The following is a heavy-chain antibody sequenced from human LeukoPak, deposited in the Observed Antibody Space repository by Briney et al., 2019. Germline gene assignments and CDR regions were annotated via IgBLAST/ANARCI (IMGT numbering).Heavy chain of an antibody. CDR3: ARDSSRVFWSGTQDYGMDV. D-gene: IGHD3-3*01. CDR2: IIPIFGTA. J-gene: IGHJ6*02. CDR1: GGTFSSYA. V-gene: IGHV1-69*01. Sequence: GASVKVSCKASGGTFSSYAISWVRQAPGQGLEWMGGIIPIFGTANYAQKFQGRVTITADESTSTAYMELSSLRSEDTAVYYCARDSSRVFWSGTQDYGMDVWGQGTTVTVSS.